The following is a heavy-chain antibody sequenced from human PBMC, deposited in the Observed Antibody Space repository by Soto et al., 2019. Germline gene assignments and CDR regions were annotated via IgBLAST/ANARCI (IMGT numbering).Heavy chain of an antibody. Sequence: EVQVLESGGGLVQPGGSLRLSCAASGFTFSNYAISWVRQAPGKGLEWVSTISGSGDNTDYVDSVKGQFTISRVNSKNTLYLHMNSLRAEDTAVYCCAIEPLTVTPYFDYWCHGTLVTVSS. CDR3: AIEPLTVTPYFDY. CDR1: GFTFSNYA. D-gene: IGHD4-17*01. CDR2: ISGSGDNT. V-gene: IGHV3-23*01. J-gene: IGHJ4*01.